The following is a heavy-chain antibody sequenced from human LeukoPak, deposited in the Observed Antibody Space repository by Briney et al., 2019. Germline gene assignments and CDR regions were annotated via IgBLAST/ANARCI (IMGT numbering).Heavy chain of an antibody. CDR1: GFTFSSHA. V-gene: IGHV3-23*01. J-gene: IGHJ4*02. D-gene: IGHD6-13*01. CDR2: ISDSDGGT. CDR3: ARGIAAAASDY. Sequence: PGGSLRLSCAASGFTFSSHAVTWVRQAPGKGLEWVSTISDSDGGTYYADSVKGRFTISRDNSKNTLYLQMNSLRAEDTAVYYCARGIAAAASDYWGQGTLVTVSS.